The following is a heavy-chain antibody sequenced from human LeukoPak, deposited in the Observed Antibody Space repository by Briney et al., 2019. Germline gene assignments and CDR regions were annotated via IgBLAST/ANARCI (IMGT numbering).Heavy chain of an antibody. J-gene: IGHJ4*02. Sequence: SETLSLTCTVSGGSISSSSDYWGWIRQAPGKGLEWIGSIYHSGSTYYNPSLKSRVTISVDTSKNQFSLKLSSVTAADTAVYYCARDLRGYSYLPVDYWGQGTLVTVSS. D-gene: IGHD5-18*01. CDR2: IYHSGST. V-gene: IGHV4-39*07. CDR1: GGSISSSSDY. CDR3: ARDLRGYSYLPVDY.